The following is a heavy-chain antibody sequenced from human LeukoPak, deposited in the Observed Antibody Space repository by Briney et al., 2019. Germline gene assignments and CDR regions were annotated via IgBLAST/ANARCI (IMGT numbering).Heavy chain of an antibody. CDR2: ISGSGDST. Sequence: GGSLRLSCTASGFIFDTHTLTWVRQAPGKGLEWVASISGSGDSTNYGDSVKGRFTISRDNFKRTVHLEMSNLRADGTAMYYCVRRAAVRGMDFWGLGTTVIVSS. D-gene: IGHD1-14*01. V-gene: IGHV3-23*01. CDR1: GFIFDTHT. CDR3: VRRAAVRGMDF. J-gene: IGHJ6*02.